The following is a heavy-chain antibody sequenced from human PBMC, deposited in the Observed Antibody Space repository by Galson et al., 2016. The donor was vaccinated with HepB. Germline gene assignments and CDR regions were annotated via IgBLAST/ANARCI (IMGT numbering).Heavy chain of an antibody. CDR2: VFHSGIT. CDR1: GGTTSDLN. V-gene: IGHV4-59*08. CDR3: ATWYFYGDPPVF. D-gene: IGHD4-17*01. J-gene: IGHJ6*02. Sequence: SETLSLTCSVSGGTTSDLNWSWIRQPPGKGLEWIGSVFHSGITKYNPSLQNRVSMSLDMSTYHFSLRLTSVSAADAAVYYCATWYFYGDPPVFWGQGTTVAVS.